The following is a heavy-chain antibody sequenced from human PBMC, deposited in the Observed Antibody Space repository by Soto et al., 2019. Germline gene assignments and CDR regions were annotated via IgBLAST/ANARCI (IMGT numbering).Heavy chain of an antibody. D-gene: IGHD3-3*01. Sequence: GASVKVSCKASGYTFTSYGISWVRQAPGQGLEWMGWISAYNGNTNYAQKLQGRVTVTTDTSTSTAYMELRSLRSDDTAVYYCARDYDFWSGYPPNWFDPWGQGTLVTVSS. V-gene: IGHV1-18*01. CDR3: ARDYDFWSGYPPNWFDP. J-gene: IGHJ5*02. CDR1: GYTFTSYG. CDR2: ISAYNGNT.